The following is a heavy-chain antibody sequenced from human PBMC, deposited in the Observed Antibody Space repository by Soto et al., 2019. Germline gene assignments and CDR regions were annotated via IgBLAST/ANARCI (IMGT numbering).Heavy chain of an antibody. CDR3: ARVYTENRSLYGMDV. CDR1: GFTFSSYW. CDR2: INSDGSST. J-gene: IGHJ6*02. D-gene: IGHD5-18*01. V-gene: IGHV3-74*01. Sequence: GGSLRLSCAASGFTFSSYWMHWVRQAPGKGLVWVSRINSDGSSTSYADSVKGRFTISRDNAKNTLYLQMNSLRAEDTAVYYWARVYTENRSLYGMDVWGQGTTVTVSS.